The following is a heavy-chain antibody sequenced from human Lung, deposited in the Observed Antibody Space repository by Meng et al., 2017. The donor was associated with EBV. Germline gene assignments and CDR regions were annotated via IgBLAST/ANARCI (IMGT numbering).Heavy chain of an antibody. D-gene: IGHD2-21*02. CDR2: IYHSGST. CDR3: ARVGAYCGGDCYHPR. Sequence: QGQLQGSGPGLGKPSGTLSPTCAVSGGSLSSRNWWSWVRQPPGKGLEWIGEIYHSGSTNYNPSLKSRVTISVDESKNQFSLRLSSVTAADTAVYYCARVGAYCGGDCYHPRWGQGTLVTVSS. V-gene: IGHV4-4*02. J-gene: IGHJ4*02. CDR1: GGSLSSRNW.